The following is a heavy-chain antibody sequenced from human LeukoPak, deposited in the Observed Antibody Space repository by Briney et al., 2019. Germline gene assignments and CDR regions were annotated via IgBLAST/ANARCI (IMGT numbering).Heavy chain of an antibody. CDR1: GYTFTSYD. V-gene: IGHV1-8*01. D-gene: IGHD3-22*01. Sequence: GASVKVSCKASGYTFTSYDINWVRQATGQGLEWMGWMNPNSGNTGYAQKFQGRVTMTRNTSISTAYMELSSLRSEDTAVYYCARGVPDYYDSSAWFDPWGQGTLVTVSS. CDR3: ARGVPDYYDSSAWFDP. J-gene: IGHJ5*02. CDR2: MNPNSGNT.